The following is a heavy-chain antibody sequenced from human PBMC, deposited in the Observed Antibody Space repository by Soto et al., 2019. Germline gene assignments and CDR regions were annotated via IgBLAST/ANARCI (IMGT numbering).Heavy chain of an antibody. V-gene: IGHV4-31*03. J-gene: IGHJ4*02. CDR3: ARGSDYVYFFDN. Sequence: QVQLQESGPRLVKPSQTLSLTCTVSGGSVSSGGYYWSWIRQPPGKGLEWIGYISYSGNTFYNPSRKSRVTISIDTSKNQFSLKLRSVTAADTALFYCARGSDYVYFFDNWGQGTLVTVSS. D-gene: IGHD1-26*01. CDR1: GGSVSSGGYY. CDR2: ISYSGNT.